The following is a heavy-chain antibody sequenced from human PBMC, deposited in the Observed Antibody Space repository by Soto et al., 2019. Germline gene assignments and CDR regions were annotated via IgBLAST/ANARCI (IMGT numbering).Heavy chain of an antibody. CDR1: GGSISSSSYY. Sequence: QLQLQESGPGLVKPSETLSLTCTVSGGSISSSSYYWGWIRQPPGKGLEWIGTIYYSGSTYYNPSFNIPFSMSVDTSKNQFSLKLSSVTAAPAAVYYCARHTSAISASDHWGQGTLVTVSS. V-gene: IGHV4-39*01. CDR2: IYYSGST. J-gene: IGHJ4*02. D-gene: IGHD3-3*01. CDR3: ARHTSAISASDH.